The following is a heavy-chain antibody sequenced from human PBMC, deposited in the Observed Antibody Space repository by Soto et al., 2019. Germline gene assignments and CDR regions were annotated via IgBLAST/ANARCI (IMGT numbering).Heavy chain of an antibody. Sequence: EVQVLESGGGLVQPWGSLRLSCAATGFTFSDFAMSWVRQAPGKGLEWVSRIYGGGNGPHYADSVTGRVTISRDNSKNTLYLQMNSLRAEDTAVYYCAKMEGMDPWAYSFDYWGQGTLVTVSS. CDR2: IYGGGNGP. J-gene: IGHJ4*02. CDR1: GFTFSDFA. V-gene: IGHV3-23*01. D-gene: IGHD2-2*03. CDR3: AKMEGMDPWAYSFDY.